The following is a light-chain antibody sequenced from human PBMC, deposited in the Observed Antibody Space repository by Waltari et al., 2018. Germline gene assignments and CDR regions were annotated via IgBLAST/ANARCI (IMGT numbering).Light chain of an antibody. V-gene: IGLV2-11*01. CDR2: DVT. CDR3: CSYAGSYTWV. CDR1: TNDLGSYNS. J-gene: IGLJ3*02. Sequence: SALTQPRSVSGSPGQSVTISCTGTTNDLGSYNSVSWYQQPPGKAPKLIILDVTKRPSGVPDRLSGSKSGNTASLTISGLRAEDEAEYYCCSYAGSYTWVFGGGTKLTVV.